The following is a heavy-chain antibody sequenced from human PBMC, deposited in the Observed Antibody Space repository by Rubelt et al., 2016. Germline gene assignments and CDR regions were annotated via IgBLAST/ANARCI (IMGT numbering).Heavy chain of an antibody. D-gene: IGHD5-18*01. CDR3: ARGLGQLWVHRLDY. CDR2: IYHSGCT. Sequence: QVQLQESGPGLVKPSETLSLTCTVSGCSISSGYYWGWIRQPPGKGLEWIGSIYHSGCTYYNPSLKGVVTISGDTSKNQFALKLSCVTAADTAVDYCARGLGQLWVHRLDYWGQGTLVTVSS. CDR1: GCSISSGYY. J-gene: IGHJ4*02. V-gene: IGHV4-38-2*02.